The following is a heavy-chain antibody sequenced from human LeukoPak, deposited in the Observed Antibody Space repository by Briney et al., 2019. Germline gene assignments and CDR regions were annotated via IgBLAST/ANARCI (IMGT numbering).Heavy chain of an antibody. CDR3: AKDRPPECSSTSCFAEYFQH. Sequence: PGGSLRLSCAASGFTFSSYGMHWVRQAPGKGLEWVAAITYDGSNKYYADSVKGRFTISRDNSKNTLYLQMNSLRAEDTAVYYCAKDRPPECSSTSCFAEYFQHWGQGTLVTVSS. D-gene: IGHD2-2*01. V-gene: IGHV3-30*18. J-gene: IGHJ1*01. CDR1: GFTFSSYG. CDR2: ITYDGSNK.